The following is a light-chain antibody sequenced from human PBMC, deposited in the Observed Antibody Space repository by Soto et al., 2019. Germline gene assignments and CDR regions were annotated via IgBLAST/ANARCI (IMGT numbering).Light chain of an antibody. J-gene: IGKJ1*01. CDR3: QQYHNYWT. Sequence: EVVFTQSACTVSLSPGERATLSCRASQSVTSSFLAWYQQKPGQAPRLLIYGASRRATGIPDRFSGSGSGTEFTLTISSLQPDDFATYYCQQYHNYWTFGQGTKVDIK. CDR1: QSVTSSF. V-gene: IGKV3-20*01. CDR2: GAS.